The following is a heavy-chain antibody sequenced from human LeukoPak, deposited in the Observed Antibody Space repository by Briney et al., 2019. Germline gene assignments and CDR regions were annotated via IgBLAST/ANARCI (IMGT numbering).Heavy chain of an antibody. CDR2: ISSSSSTI. V-gene: IGHV3-48*01. Sequence: PGGSLRLSCAASGFTFSGSGMHWVRQAPGKGLEWVSYISSSSSTIYYADSVKGRFTISRDNAKNSLYLQMNSLRAEDTAVYYCARFGPRLVVPAARHDAFDIWGQGTMVTVSS. J-gene: IGHJ3*02. CDR3: ARFGPRLVVPAARHDAFDI. D-gene: IGHD2-2*01. CDR1: GFTFSGSG.